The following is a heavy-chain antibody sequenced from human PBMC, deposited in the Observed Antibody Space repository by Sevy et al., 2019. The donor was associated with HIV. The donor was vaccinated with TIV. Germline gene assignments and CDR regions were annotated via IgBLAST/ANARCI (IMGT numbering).Heavy chain of an antibody. Sequence: GGSLRLSCAASGFTFSSYAMSWVRQAPGKGLEWASAISGSGGSTYYADSVKGRFTISRDNSKNTLYLQMNSLRAEDTAVYYCAKYGSYSARKYNWFDPWGQGTLVTVSS. D-gene: IGHD1-26*01. CDR3: AKYGSYSARKYNWFDP. J-gene: IGHJ5*02. CDR1: GFTFSSYA. V-gene: IGHV3-23*01. CDR2: ISGSGGST.